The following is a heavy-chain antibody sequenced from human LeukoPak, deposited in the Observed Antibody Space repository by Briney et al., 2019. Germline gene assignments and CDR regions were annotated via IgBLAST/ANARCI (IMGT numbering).Heavy chain of an antibody. J-gene: IGHJ4*02. V-gene: IGHV2-5*02. CDR3: AHAALSFSPGYSSSWYVSEY. D-gene: IGHD6-13*01. CDR2: IYWDDDK. Sequence: SGPTLVNPTQTLTLTCTFSGFSLTTSGVGVGWIRQPPGKALEWLALIYWDDDKRYSPSLKSRLTITKDTSKNQVVLTMTNMDPVDTATYYCAHAALSFSPGYSSSWYVSEYWGQGTLVTVSS. CDR1: GFSLTTSGVG.